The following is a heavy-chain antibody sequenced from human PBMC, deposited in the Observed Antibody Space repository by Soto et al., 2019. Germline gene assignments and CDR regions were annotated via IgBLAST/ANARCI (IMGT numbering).Heavy chain of an antibody. J-gene: IGHJ5*02. CDR2: IYYTGST. Sequence: QVQLQESGPGLVKPSQTPSLTCTVSGGSITSGPYYWSWIRQHPGKGLEWIGYIYYTGSTCSNPSLERGITMSVCTSKNPFSLKRRSVTAADTAVSYCGRLFGDYVGWFDPWGQGTLVTVSS. V-gene: IGHV4-31*03. CDR3: GRLFGDYVGWFDP. CDR1: GGSITSGPYY. D-gene: IGHD4-17*01.